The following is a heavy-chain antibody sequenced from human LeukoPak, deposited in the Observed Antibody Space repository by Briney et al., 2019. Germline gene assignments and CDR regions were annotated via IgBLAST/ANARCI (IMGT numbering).Heavy chain of an antibody. CDR1: GFTFSSYG. D-gene: IGHD2-21*01. CDR3: ARAYGSRWGSYYYGMDV. J-gene: IGHJ6*02. CDR2: IWHDGDYK. Sequence: GGSLRLSCAASGFTFSSYGMHWVRQAPGKGLEWVAVIWHDGDYKYYADSVKGRFTISRDNSNNTLYMQMNSLTAEDTAVYYCARAYGSRWGSYYYGMDVWGQGTRSPSP. V-gene: IGHV3-33*01.